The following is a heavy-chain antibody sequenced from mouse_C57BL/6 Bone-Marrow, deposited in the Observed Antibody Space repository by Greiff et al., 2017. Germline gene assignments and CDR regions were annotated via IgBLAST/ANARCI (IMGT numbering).Heavy chain of an antibody. Sequence: VQLQQSGPGLVQPSQSLSITCTVSGFSLTSYGVHWVRQSPGKGLEWLGGIWSGGSTDYNAAFISRLSISKDNSKSQVFFKMNSLQADDTAIYYCARKDYGSTYWYFDVWGTGTTVTVSS. J-gene: IGHJ1*03. CDR1: GFSLTSYG. CDR3: ARKDYGSTYWYFDV. D-gene: IGHD1-1*01. CDR2: IWSGGST. V-gene: IGHV2-2*01.